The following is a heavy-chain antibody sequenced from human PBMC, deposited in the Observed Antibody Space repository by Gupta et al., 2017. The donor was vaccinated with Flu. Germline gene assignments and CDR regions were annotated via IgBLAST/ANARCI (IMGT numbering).Heavy chain of an antibody. D-gene: IGHD3-16*01. CDR2: IYSGGHDQ. CDR3: AKVDVRLVTWGGGFDY. V-gene: IGHV3-23*03. J-gene: IGHJ4*02. Sequence: PGKGLEWVSLIYSGGHDQFYADSVKGRFTISRDNSRNPLHLHMYSLRGDDTAVYYCAKVDVRLVTWGGGFDYWGQGTLVTVSS.